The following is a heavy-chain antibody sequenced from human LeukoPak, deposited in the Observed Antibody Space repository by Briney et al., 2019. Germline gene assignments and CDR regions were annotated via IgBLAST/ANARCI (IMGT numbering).Heavy chain of an antibody. Sequence: PSETLSLTCTVSGGSISSYYWSWIRQPAGKGLEWIGRIYTSGSTNYNPSLKSRVTISIDTSKNQFSLNLSSVTAADTAVYYCARGLCRDSSGYCLDYWGQGTLVTVSS. CDR2: IYTSGST. CDR3: ARGLCRDSSGYCLDY. D-gene: IGHD3-22*01. J-gene: IGHJ4*02. CDR1: GGSISSYY. V-gene: IGHV4-4*07.